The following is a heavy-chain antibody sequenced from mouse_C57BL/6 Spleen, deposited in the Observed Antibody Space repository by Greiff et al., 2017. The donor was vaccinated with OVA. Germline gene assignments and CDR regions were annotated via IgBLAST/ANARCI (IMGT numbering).Heavy chain of an antibody. Sequence: QVQLKQPGAELVKPGASVKLSCKASGYTFTSYWMHWVKQRPGQGLEWIGMIHPNSGSTNYNEKFKSKATLTVDKSSSTAYMQLSSLTSEDSAVYYCAREVDGYYENYFDYWGQGTTLTVSS. V-gene: IGHV1-64*01. CDR2: IHPNSGST. D-gene: IGHD2-3*01. CDR3: AREVDGYYENYFDY. CDR1: GYTFTSYW. J-gene: IGHJ2*01.